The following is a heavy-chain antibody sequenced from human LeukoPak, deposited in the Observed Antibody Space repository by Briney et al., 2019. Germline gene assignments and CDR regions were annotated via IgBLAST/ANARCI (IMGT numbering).Heavy chain of an antibody. CDR3: ARLSQQTFDI. Sequence: GASVKVSCKASGYTFTAYYMHWVRQAPGQGLEWMGWINPHSGGTNYAQKFQGRVTMTRDTSINTAYMELSRLSSDDTAVYFCARLSQQTFDIWGQGTLVTVSS. CDR1: GYTFTAYY. J-gene: IGHJ3*02. V-gene: IGHV1-2*02. CDR2: INPHSGGT.